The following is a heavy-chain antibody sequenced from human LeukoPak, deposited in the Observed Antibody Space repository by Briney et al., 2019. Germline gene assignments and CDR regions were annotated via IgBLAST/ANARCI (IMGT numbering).Heavy chain of an antibody. V-gene: IGHV3-23*01. Sequence: PGGSLRLSCAASGFTFSSYAMSWVRQAPGKGLEWVSAISGSGGSTYYADSVKGRFTISRDNSKNTLYLQMNSLRAEDTAVYYCARTRPLDYLQGRSGFDIWGQGTMVTVSS. D-gene: IGHD4-11*01. CDR1: GFTFSSYA. CDR2: ISGSGGST. J-gene: IGHJ3*02. CDR3: ARTRPLDYLQGRSGFDI.